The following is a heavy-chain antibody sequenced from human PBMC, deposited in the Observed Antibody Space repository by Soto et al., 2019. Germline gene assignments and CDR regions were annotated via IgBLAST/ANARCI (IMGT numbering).Heavy chain of an antibody. CDR2: IYHSGST. CDR1: GGSISSGGYS. V-gene: IGHV4-30-2*01. Sequence: QLQLQESGSGLVKPSQTLSLTCAVSGGSISSGGYSWSWIRQPPGKGLEWIGYIYHSGSTYSNPSIMSRVTISVDRFNNQFSLTLSSVTAADTAFYYCDRVRSVDGLDVWGQGTTVTVSS. CDR3: DRVRSVDGLDV. J-gene: IGHJ6*02.